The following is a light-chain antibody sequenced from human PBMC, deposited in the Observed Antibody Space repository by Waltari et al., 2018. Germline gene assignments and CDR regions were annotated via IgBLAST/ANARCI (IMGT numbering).Light chain of an antibody. CDR1: ALPKQY. CDR2: QDT. J-gene: IGLJ2*01. V-gene: IGLV3-25*03. Sequence: SYELTQPPSVSVPPGQTARITCFGDALPKQYVYWYQQRPGQAPVLMIYQDTKRPSGIPERFSGSASGTTVTLTISGVQAEDEAVYYCQSADSSGTSRVFGGGTK. CDR3: QSADSSGTSRV.